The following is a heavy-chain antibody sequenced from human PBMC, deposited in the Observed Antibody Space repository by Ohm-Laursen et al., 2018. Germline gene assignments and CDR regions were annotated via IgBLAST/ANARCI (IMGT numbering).Heavy chain of an antibody. Sequence: GSLRLSCTASGFTFSNYGMNWVRQAPGKGLEWVSAISGSGGTTSYADSVTGRFTISRDNSKNTLYLQLNSLRAEDTAVYFCASSTSGYANDYFDYWGQGTLVTVSS. V-gene: IGHV3-23*01. D-gene: IGHD3-22*01. CDR3: ASSTSGYANDYFDY. CDR1: GFTFSNYG. CDR2: ISGSGGTT. J-gene: IGHJ4*02.